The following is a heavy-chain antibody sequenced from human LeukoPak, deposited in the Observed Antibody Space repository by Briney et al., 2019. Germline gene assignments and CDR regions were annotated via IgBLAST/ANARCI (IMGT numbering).Heavy chain of an antibody. CDR3: ASYELDSSGWYFDL. Sequence: ASVKVSCRASGGTFGSYAISWVRQAPGQGLEWMGRIIPILGIANYAQKFQGRVTITADKSTSTAYMELSSLRSEDTAVYYCASYELDSSGWYFDLWGRGTLVAVSS. CDR1: GGTFGSYA. CDR2: IIPILGIA. D-gene: IGHD3-22*01. V-gene: IGHV1-69*04. J-gene: IGHJ2*01.